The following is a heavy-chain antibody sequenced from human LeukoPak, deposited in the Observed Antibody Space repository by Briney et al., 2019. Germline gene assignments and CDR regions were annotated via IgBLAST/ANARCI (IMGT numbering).Heavy chain of an antibody. V-gene: IGHV1-2*02. J-gene: IGHJ4*02. CDR3: ERGHKQMYGTFDY. D-gene: IGHD1-14*01. CDR2: INPNSGVT. CDR1: GYTFTGFY. Sequence: ASVKVSCKASGYTFTGFYIHWVRQAPGQGLEWMGWINPNSGVTNYAQKFQGRVTLTRDTSISTVYMELSSLRSDDTAVYYCERGHKQMYGTFDYWGQGTLVTVSS.